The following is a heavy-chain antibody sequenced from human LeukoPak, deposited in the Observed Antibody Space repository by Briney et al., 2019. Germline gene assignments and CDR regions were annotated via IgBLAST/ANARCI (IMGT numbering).Heavy chain of an antibody. CDR3: ARDFLPVDY. Sequence: ASVKVSCKASGYSFTDYAMHWVRQAPGQRLEWMGWINAANGNTNYAQKLQGRVTMTTDTSTSTAYMELRSLRSDDTAVYYCARDFLPVDYWGQGTLVTVSS. CDR2: INAANGNT. V-gene: IGHV1-3*01. CDR1: GYSFTDYA. J-gene: IGHJ4*02.